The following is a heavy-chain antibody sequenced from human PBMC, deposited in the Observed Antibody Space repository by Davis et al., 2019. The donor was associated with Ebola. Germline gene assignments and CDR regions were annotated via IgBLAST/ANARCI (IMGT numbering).Heavy chain of an antibody. CDR3: ARDLKVAGTHYYYGMDV. J-gene: IGHJ6*02. CDR2: IIPIFGTA. D-gene: IGHD6-19*01. V-gene: IGHV1-69*13. Sequence: SVKVSCKASGGTFSSYAISWVRQAPGQGLEWMGGIIPIFGTANYAQKFQGRVTITADESTSTAYMELSSLRSDDTAVYYCARDLKVAGTHYYYGMDVWGQGTTVTVSS. CDR1: GGTFSSYA.